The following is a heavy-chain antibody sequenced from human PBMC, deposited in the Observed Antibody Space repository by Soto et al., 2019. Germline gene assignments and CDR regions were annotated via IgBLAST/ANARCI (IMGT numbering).Heavy chain of an antibody. V-gene: IGHV3-30*18. J-gene: IGHJ4*02. CDR2: ISYEGSNK. CDR3: AKDGDILLIPAAHLEY. Sequence: QVELVESGGGVVQPGRSLRLSCGASGFTFSSYAMNWVRQAPGKGLEWVAFISYEGSNKYYADSVKGRLTISRDNSKNTLYLQMNSLRAEDTAVYYCAKDGDILLIPAAHLEYWGQGTLVTVSS. CDR1: GFTFSSYA. D-gene: IGHD2-2*01.